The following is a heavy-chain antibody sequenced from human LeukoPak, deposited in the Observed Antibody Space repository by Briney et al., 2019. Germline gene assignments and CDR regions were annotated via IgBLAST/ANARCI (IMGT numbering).Heavy chain of an antibody. CDR1: GGPISVDY. CDR3: ARDRSSSGWYPRRAFDP. CDR2: IYYTGRT. J-gene: IGHJ5*02. D-gene: IGHD6-19*01. Sequence: SETLSLTCIVSGGPISVDYWNWIRQAPGKGLEWIGYIYYTGRTKYNPSLASRLTISIDTSKSQFALKLSSVTAADTAVYYCARDRSSSGWYPRRAFDPWGQGTLVTVSS. V-gene: IGHV4-59*01.